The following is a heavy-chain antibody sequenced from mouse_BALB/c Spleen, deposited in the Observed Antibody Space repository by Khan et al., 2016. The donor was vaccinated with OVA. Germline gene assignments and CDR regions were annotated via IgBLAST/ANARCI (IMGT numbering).Heavy chain of an antibody. CDR3: AREWAAWFPY. CDR1: GYTFTDYS. J-gene: IGHJ3*01. CDR2: IYPGSDNT. V-gene: IGHV1-77*01. Sequence: VQLQESGAELARPGASVTLSCKASGYTFTDYSINWMRQRTGQGLEWIGEIYPGSDNTYYNEKFKGKATLTADKPSSTAYMQLSSLTSEDSAVYFCAREWAAWFPYWGQGTLVTVSA.